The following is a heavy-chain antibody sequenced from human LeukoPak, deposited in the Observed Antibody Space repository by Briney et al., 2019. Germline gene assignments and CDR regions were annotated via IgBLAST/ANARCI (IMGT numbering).Heavy chain of an antibody. CDR1: GGSISSYY. CDR2: IYYSGST. Sequence: PSETLSLTCTVSGGSISSYYWSWIRQPPGKGLEWTGYIYYSGSTNYNPSLKSRVTISVDSSKNQFSLKLSSVTAADTAVHYCARDGPRGYCSGGSCSTYSDYWGQGTLVTVSS. V-gene: IGHV4-59*01. D-gene: IGHD2-15*01. CDR3: ARDGPRGYCSGGSCSTYSDY. J-gene: IGHJ4*02.